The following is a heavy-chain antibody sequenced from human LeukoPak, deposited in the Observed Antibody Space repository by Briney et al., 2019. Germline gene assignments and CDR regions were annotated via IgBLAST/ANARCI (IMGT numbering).Heavy chain of an antibody. CDR1: GYIFTSDW. CDR3: GRLESSRYYVY. CDR2: IDPTDSYT. V-gene: IGHV5-10-1*01. D-gene: IGHD3-22*01. J-gene: IGHJ4*02. Sequence: GVSLQISSKGSGYIFTSDWMSWVGPMPGKGQEWMGRIDPTDSYTKYSPSFHGHVSISADKYISTAFLQWSSLKASDTASYYCGRLESSRYYVYWGQGTLVTVSS.